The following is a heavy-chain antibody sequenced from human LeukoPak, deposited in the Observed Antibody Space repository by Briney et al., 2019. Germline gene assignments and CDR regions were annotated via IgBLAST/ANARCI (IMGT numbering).Heavy chain of an antibody. CDR3: ARTISIGSCSGGNCYSDY. CDR2: IYPGDSDT. D-gene: IGHD2-15*01. Sequence: GESLKISCKGSGYTFATYWIGWVRQMPGKGLEWMGIIYPGDSDTRYSPSFQGQVTISVDKSISTAYLQWSSLRASDPAMYYCARTISIGSCSGGNCYSDYWGQGTLVTVSS. V-gene: IGHV5-51*01. J-gene: IGHJ4*02. CDR1: GYTFATYW.